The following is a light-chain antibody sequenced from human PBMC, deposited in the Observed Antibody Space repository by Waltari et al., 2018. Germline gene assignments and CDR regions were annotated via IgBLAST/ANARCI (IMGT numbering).Light chain of an antibody. CDR3: QSYDTSLSVV. Sequence: QSVLTQPPSVSGAPGQRVSISCTGSGSNPGAGYGLPWYQQPPGKAPKLLIYGTSTRPPGVPDRFFGSQSGTSASLAITALQAEDEAEYYCQSYDTSLSVVFGGGTKLTVL. J-gene: IGLJ2*01. CDR1: GSNPGAGYG. CDR2: GTS. V-gene: IGLV1-40*01.